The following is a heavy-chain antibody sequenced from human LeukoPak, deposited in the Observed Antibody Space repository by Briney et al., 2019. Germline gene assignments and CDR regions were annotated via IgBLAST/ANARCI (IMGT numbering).Heavy chain of an antibody. CDR2: ISGSSTYI. V-gene: IGHV3-21*01. D-gene: IGHD3-10*01. Sequence: GGSLRLSCAASGFTFSSYSTNWVRQAPGKGLEWVSSISGSSTYIYYADSVKGRFTISRDNAKNSLYLQMNSLRAEDTAVYYCARVSLGFGDVWGQGTTVTVSS. CDR1: GFTFSSYS. J-gene: IGHJ6*02. CDR3: ARVSLGFGDV.